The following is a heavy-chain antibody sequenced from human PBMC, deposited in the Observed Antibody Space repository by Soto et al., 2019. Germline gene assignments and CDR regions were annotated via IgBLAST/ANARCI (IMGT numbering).Heavy chain of an antibody. CDR3: AKEDNFPNWFDP. J-gene: IGHJ5*02. D-gene: IGHD1-1*01. CDR2: VNHGGTS. Sequence: SETLSLTCAVHGGSFSGYYWDWIRQPPGKGLEWIGEVNHGGTSNYNPSHKSRAIISVDRSKNQFSLKLSSVTAADTAVYYCAKEDNFPNWFDPWGQGTLVTVSS. V-gene: IGHV4-34*01. CDR1: GGSFSGYY.